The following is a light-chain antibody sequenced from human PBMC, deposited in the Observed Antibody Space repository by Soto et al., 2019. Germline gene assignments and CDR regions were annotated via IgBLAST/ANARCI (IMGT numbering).Light chain of an antibody. J-gene: IGKJ5*01. CDR1: QSVTTR. CDR2: GAS. Sequence: EIVLTQSPGTLSLSPGARVTLSCRASQSVTTRLAWYQHKPGQAPTLLMSGASNRASGVPVRFSGSGSGTDFTLTITRLEPEDFALYYCQQYGGSPITFGLGTRLEIK. V-gene: IGKV3-20*01. CDR3: QQYGGSPIT.